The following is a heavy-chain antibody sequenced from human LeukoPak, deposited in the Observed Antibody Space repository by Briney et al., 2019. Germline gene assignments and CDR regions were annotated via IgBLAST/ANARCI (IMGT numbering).Heavy chain of an antibody. CDR3: ARTVGGSDERSFDY. J-gene: IGHJ4*02. D-gene: IGHD1-26*01. V-gene: IGHV4-34*01. CDR2: INHSGST. Sequence: SETLSLTRAVYGGSFTGYYWTWIRQPPGKGLEWIGEINHSGSTNYNPSLKSRVTISVDTSKNQFSLRLSSVTAADTAVYYCARTVGGSDERSFDYWDQGTLVTVSS. CDR1: GGSFTGYY.